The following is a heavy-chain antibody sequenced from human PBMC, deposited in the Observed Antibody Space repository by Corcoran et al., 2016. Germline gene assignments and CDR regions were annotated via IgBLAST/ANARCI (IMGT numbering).Heavy chain of an antibody. CDR1: GGSFSSYA. J-gene: IGHJ4*02. CDR2: IIPIFGAT. Sequence: QVQLVQSGAEVKKPGSSVKVSCKASGGSFSSYALSWLRQAPGQGLEWMGGIIPIFGATNYAQTFQGRVTITADDSTSTAYMELSSLSSEDTAVYYCARARNTVTGIATLHYWGQGTLATVSS. V-gene: IGHV1-69*01. D-gene: IGHD4-4*01. CDR3: ARARNTVTGIATLHY.